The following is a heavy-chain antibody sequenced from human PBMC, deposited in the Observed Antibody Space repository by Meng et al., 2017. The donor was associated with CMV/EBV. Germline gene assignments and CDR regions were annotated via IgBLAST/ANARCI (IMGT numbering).Heavy chain of an antibody. Sequence: GSLRLSCAVSGGSISSSNWWSWVRQPPGKGLEWIGEIYHSGSTNYNPSLKSRVTISVDKSKNQFSLKLSSVTAADTAVYFCGREPFPNVAVNYFDSWGQGTLVTVSS. V-gene: IGHV4-4*01. CDR2: IYHSGST. CDR1: GGSISSSNW. CDR3: GREPFPNVAVNYFDS. J-gene: IGHJ4*02. D-gene: IGHD6-19*01.